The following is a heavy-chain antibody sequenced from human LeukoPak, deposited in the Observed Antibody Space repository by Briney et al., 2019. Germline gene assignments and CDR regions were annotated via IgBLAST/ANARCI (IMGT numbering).Heavy chain of an antibody. CDR2: ISGSGGST. Sequence: GGSLRLSCAASGFTFSSYAMSWVRQAPGKGLGWVSGISGSGGSTYHADSVKGRFTTSRDNSKNTLYLQMNSLRAEDTAVYYCGKRGFCSSTSCLFDYWGQGTLVTVSS. J-gene: IGHJ4*02. D-gene: IGHD2-2*01. V-gene: IGHV3-23*01. CDR1: GFTFSSYA. CDR3: GKRGFCSSTSCLFDY.